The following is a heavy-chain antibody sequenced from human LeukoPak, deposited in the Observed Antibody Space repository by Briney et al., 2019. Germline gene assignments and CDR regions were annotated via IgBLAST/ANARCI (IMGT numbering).Heavy chain of an antibody. V-gene: IGHV3-33*08. CDR3: ARAEYYYDSSGYYDGYFQH. J-gene: IGHJ1*01. D-gene: IGHD3-22*01. CDR1: GFTFSSYA. CDR2: IWYDGSNK. Sequence: GGSLRLSCAASGFTFSSYAMHWVRQAPGKGLEWVAVIWYDGSNKYYADSVKGRFTISRDNSKNTLYLQMNSLRAEDTAVYYCARAEYYYDSSGYYDGYFQHWGQGTLVIVSS.